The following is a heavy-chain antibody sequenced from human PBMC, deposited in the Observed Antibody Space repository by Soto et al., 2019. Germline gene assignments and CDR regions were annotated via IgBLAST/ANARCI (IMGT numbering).Heavy chain of an antibody. CDR3: AREPRYCTKGVCNYYGMDV. CDR2: IYYSGST. V-gene: IGHV4-59*01. CDR1: GGSISSYY. Sequence: SETLSLTCTVSGGSISSYYWSWIRQPPGKGLEWIGYIYYSGSTNYNPSLKSRVTISVDTSKNQFSLKLSSVTAADTAVYYCAREPRYCTKGVCNYYGMDVWGQGTTVTVSS. J-gene: IGHJ6*02. D-gene: IGHD2-8*01.